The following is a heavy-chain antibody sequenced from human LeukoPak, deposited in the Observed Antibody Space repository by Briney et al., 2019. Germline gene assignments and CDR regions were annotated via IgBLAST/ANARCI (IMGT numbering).Heavy chain of an antibody. Sequence: SVKVSCKASGGTYSSYAISWVRQAPGQGLEWMGGIIPIFGTANYAQKFQGRVTITTDESTSTAYMELSSLRSEDTAVYYCARAGYCGGDCYSGAFDIWGQGTMVTVSS. CDR2: IIPIFGTA. D-gene: IGHD2-21*02. V-gene: IGHV1-69*05. CDR1: GGTYSSYA. J-gene: IGHJ3*02. CDR3: ARAGYCGGDCYSGAFDI.